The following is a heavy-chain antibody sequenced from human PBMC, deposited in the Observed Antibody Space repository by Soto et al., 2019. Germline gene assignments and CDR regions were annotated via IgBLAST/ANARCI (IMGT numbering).Heavy chain of an antibody. CDR3: ARGGSGGGMDV. CDR2: IWYDGSNK. V-gene: IGHV3-33*01. D-gene: IGHD6-19*01. CDR1: GFTFSSYG. J-gene: IGHJ6*02. Sequence: QVQLVESGGGVVQPGRSLRLSCAASGFTFSSYGMHWVRQAPGKGLEWVAVIWYDGSNKYYADSVKGRFTISRDNSKNPLYLQMNSLRAEDTAVYYCARGGSGGGMDVWGQGTTVTVSS.